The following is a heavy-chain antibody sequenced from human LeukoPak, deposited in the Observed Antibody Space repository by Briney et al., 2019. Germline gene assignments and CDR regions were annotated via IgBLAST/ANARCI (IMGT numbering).Heavy chain of an antibody. CDR3: ARGRGSSTSCYGCYYYYMDV. D-gene: IGHD2-2*01. Sequence: SVKVSCKASGGTFSSYAVSWVRQAPGQGLEWMGGIIPIFGTANYAQKFQGRVTITADESTSTAYMELSSLRSEDTAVYYCARGRGSSTSCYGCYYYYMDVWGKGTTVTVSS. CDR1: GGTFSSYA. J-gene: IGHJ6*03. CDR2: IIPIFGTA. V-gene: IGHV1-69*13.